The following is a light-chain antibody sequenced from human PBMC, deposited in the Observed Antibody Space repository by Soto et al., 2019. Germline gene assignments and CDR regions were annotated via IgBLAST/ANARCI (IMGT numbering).Light chain of an antibody. CDR1: SSDVGGYNY. CDR3: SSYSSSSTLCV. V-gene: IGLV2-14*03. Sequence: QSALTQPASVSGSPGQSITISCTGTSSDVGGYNYASWYQQYPGKAPRLIIYDVSNRPSGVSNRFSGSKSGNRASLTISGLXAEDEADYYSSSYSSSSTLCVFGTGTKVTVL. CDR2: DVS. J-gene: IGLJ1*01.